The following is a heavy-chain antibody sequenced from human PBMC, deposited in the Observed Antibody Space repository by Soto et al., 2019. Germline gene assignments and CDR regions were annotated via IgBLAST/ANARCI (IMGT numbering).Heavy chain of an antibody. Sequence: EVQLVESGGGLVQPGVSLRLSCVASGFTFSTDSMNWVRQAPGKGLEWVAHISTSGATRYYAESVKGRFTISRDNAKTSLYLQMDSLRNEDTAVYYCARFFGSGFDYWGQGTLVTVSS. V-gene: IGHV3-48*02. CDR2: ISTSGATR. J-gene: IGHJ4*02. CDR3: ARFFGSGFDY. CDR1: GFTFSTDS. D-gene: IGHD6-19*01.